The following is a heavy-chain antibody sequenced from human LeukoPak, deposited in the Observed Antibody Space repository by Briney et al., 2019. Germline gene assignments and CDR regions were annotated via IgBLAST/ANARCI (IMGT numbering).Heavy chain of an antibody. V-gene: IGHV1-69*04. D-gene: IGHD5-18*01. Sequence: SVKVSCKASGGTFSSYAISWVRQASGQGLEWMGRIIPILGIANYAQKFQGRVTITADKSTSTAYMELSSLRSEDTAVYYCARELRDTAMVGYYFDSWGQGTLVTVSS. CDR1: GGTFSSYA. CDR2: IIPILGIA. J-gene: IGHJ4*02. CDR3: ARELRDTAMVGYYFDS.